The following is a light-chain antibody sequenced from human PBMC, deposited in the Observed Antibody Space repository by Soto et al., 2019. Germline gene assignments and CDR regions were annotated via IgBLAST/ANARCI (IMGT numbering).Light chain of an antibody. CDR1: SSDVGGSNG. J-gene: IGLJ1*01. CDR3: SSYTSSSTYV. Sequence: QSVLTQPPSVSGSPGQSVAISCTGTSSDVGGSNGVSWYQQPPGTAPKLMIYDVSNRPSGVPDRFSGSKSGNTASLTISGLQAEDEGGYYCSSYTSSSTYVFGTGTKVTVL. V-gene: IGLV2-18*02. CDR2: DVS.